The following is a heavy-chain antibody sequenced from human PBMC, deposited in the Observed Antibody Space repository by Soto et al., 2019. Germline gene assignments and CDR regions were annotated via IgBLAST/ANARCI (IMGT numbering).Heavy chain of an antibody. Sequence: PSETLSLTCTVSGGSSNSYYWSWIGQPPGKGLEWIGYIYYNGSTKYNPSLKSRVTISVDTSKNQFSLKLSSVTAADTAVYYCARDKGYSYGYPLGFWGQGTLVTVSS. J-gene: IGHJ4*02. CDR2: IYYNGST. V-gene: IGHV4-59*01. CDR1: GGSSNSYY. D-gene: IGHD5-18*01. CDR3: ARDKGYSYGYPLGF.